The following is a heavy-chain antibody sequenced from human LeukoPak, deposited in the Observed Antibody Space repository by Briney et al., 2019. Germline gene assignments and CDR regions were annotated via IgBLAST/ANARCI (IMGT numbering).Heavy chain of an antibody. CDR3: ARGVVVVPAANHYDY. CDR2: INPNSGGT. J-gene: IGHJ4*02. CDR1: GYTFTGYY. D-gene: IGHD2-2*01. V-gene: IGHV1-2*02. Sequence: ASVKVSCKASGYTFTGYYIHWVRQAPGQGLEWMGWINPNSGGTNYAQKFQGRVTMTRDTSISTAYMELSRLRSDDTAVYYCARGVVVVPAANHYDYWGQGTLVTVSS.